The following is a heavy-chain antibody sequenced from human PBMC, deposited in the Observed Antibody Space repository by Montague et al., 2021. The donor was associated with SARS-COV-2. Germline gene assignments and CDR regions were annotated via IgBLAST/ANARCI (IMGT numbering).Heavy chain of an antibody. V-gene: IGHV3-30-3*01. CDR3: ARDGGNWFDP. J-gene: IGHJ5*02. Sequence: SRSLSLAASGFTFSSYAMHWVRQAPGKGLEWVAVISYDGSNKYYADSVKGRFTISRDNSKNTLYLQMNSLRAEDTAVYYCARDGGNWFDPWGQGTLVTVSS. D-gene: IGHD3-16*01. CDR2: ISYDGSNK. CDR1: GFTFSSYA.